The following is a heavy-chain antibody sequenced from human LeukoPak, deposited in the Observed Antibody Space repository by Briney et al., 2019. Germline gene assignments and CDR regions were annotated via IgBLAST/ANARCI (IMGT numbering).Heavy chain of an antibody. V-gene: IGHV3-23*01. J-gene: IGHJ4*02. CDR2: ISGSGGRT. D-gene: IGHD2-2*01. CDR1: GFTFSSNA. Sequence: PGGSLTLSCPASGFTFSSNAMSSFRPAPARGMEWVSAISGSGGRTYYADSVNGRFTISRDNSKNTLYLQMNSLRADDTAVYYCAKHRYCSITSCFFDFGGRGTLVTVSS. CDR3: AKHRYCSITSCFFDF.